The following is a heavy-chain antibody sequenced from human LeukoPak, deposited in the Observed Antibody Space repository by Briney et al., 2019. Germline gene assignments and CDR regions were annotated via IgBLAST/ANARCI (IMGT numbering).Heavy chain of an antibody. V-gene: IGHV3-23*01. CDR1: GFTFSSYA. J-gene: IGHJ4*02. CDR3: AKVGEAFGGVIAYFDY. D-gene: IGHD3-16*02. Sequence: GGSLRLSCAASGFTFSSYAMSWVRQAPGKGLEWVSAISASGGPTYYADSVRGRFTISRDNSKNTVYLQMNSLRAEDTAVYYCAKVGEAFGGVIAYFDYWGQGTLVTVSS. CDR2: ISASGGPT.